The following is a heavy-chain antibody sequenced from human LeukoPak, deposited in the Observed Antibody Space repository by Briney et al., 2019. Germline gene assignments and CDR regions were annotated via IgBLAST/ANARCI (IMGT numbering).Heavy chain of an antibody. J-gene: IGHJ4*02. D-gene: IGHD4-17*01. Sequence: SVTVSCKASGGTFSSHAISWVRQAPGQGLEWMGGIIPIFGTANYAQKFQGRVTITADESTSTAYMELSSLRSEDTAVYYCARAHYGDYPGGNYWGQGTLVTVSS. CDR1: GGTFSSHA. V-gene: IGHV1-69*13. CDR2: IIPIFGTA. CDR3: ARAHYGDYPGGNY.